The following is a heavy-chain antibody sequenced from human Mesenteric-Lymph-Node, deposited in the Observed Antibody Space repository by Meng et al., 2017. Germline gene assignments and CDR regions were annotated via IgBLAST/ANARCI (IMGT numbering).Heavy chain of an antibody. CDR2: INHRGST. CDR3: ARRGDSSGWFRYFDF. J-gene: IGHJ4*02. V-gene: IGHV4-34*01. D-gene: IGHD6-19*01. CDR1: GGSFSPYY. Sequence: QVQLQQWGAGLLKTSETLSLPCAVYGGSFSPYYWAWIRQTPEKGLEWIGEINHRGSTTYNPSLESRVTMSADTSKNQFSLRMTSVTAADAAVYFCARRGDSSGWFRYFDFWGQGTLVTVSS.